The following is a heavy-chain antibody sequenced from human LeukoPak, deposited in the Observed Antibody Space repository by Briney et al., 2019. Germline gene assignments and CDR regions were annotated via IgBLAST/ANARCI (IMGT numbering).Heavy chain of an antibody. CDR3: VRDAITGRLTGDY. J-gene: IGHJ4*02. CDR2: ISVYNGDT. V-gene: IGHV1-18*01. Sequence: GSGKGSCKGSGYRFNRYGKRWGGQGPGERGEWKGWISVYNGDTKHAQTFQGRVTMTTDTSASTAYMELRSLRSDDTAVYYCVRDAITGRLTGDYWSQGTLVTVSS. CDR1: GYRFNRYG. D-gene: IGHD6-6*01.